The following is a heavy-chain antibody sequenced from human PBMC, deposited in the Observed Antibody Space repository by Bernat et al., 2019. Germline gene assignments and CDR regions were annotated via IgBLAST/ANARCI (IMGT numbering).Heavy chain of an antibody. CDR2: ISGSGGRT. V-gene: IGHV3-23*01. Sequence: EVQLLESGGGLVQPGGSLRLSCAASGFTFSSYAMSWVRQAPGKGLEWVSAISGSGGRTYSAESVKGRFTISRDNSKNTLYLQMNSLRAEDTAVYYCASPLYYYDSSGYYLDYWGQGTLVTVSS. J-gene: IGHJ4*02. D-gene: IGHD3-22*01. CDR3: ASPLYYYDSSGYYLDY. CDR1: GFTFSSYA.